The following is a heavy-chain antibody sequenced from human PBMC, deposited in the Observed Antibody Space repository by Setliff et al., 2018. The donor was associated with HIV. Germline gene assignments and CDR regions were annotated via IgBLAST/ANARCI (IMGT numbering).Heavy chain of an antibody. V-gene: IGHV3-30*04. Sequence: GGSLRLSCAASGFTFSSYAINWVRQAPGKGLEWVTLISYDGSNEYYADSVKGRFTISRDNSKNTLYLQMNSLRVEDTAVYYCARETMYDSRGYLSHYFDYWGQGTPVTVSS. CDR3: ARETMYDSRGYLSHYFDY. CDR2: ISYDGSNE. D-gene: IGHD3-22*01. CDR1: GFTFSSYA. J-gene: IGHJ4*02.